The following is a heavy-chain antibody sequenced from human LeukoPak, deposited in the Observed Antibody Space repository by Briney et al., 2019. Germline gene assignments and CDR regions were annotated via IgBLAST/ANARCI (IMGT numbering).Heavy chain of an antibody. V-gene: IGHV5-51*01. CDR3: ARGVVGPTKAFDY. J-gene: IGHJ4*02. Sequence: GESLKISCKGSGYSFTSYWIGWVRQMPGKGLEWMGIIYPGDSDTRYSPSFQGQVTLSPYKSISTAYLQWSSLKASDTPMYYCARGVVGPTKAFDYWGQGTLVTVSS. CDR1: GYSFTSYW. D-gene: IGHD1-26*01. CDR2: IYPGDSDT.